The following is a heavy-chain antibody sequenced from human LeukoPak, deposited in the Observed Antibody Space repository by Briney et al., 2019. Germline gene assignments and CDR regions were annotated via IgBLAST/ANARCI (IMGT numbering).Heavy chain of an antibody. J-gene: IGHJ4*02. CDR3: AKDLTYYYDSSGFDY. V-gene: IGHV3-9*01. Sequence: GGSLRLSCAASGFTFDDYATHWVRQAPGKGLEWVSGISWNSGSIGYADSVKGRFTISRDNAKNSLYLQMNSLRAEDTALYYCAKDLTYYYDSSGFDYWGQGTLVTVSS. CDR1: GFTFDDYA. D-gene: IGHD3-22*01. CDR2: ISWNSGSI.